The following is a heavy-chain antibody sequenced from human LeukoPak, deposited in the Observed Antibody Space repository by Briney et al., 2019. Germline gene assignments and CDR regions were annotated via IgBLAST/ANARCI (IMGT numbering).Heavy chain of an antibody. CDR1: GFTFSSYA. D-gene: IGHD2-21*01. V-gene: IGHV3-23*01. CDR3: ARSKMWPPSFDY. Sequence: GGSLRLSCAASGFTFSSYAMSWVRQAPGKGLERVSAISGSGGSTYYADSVKGRFTISRDNSKNTVYLQMNSLRAEDTAVYFCARSKMWPPSFDYWGQGTPVTVSS. J-gene: IGHJ4*02. CDR2: ISGSGGST.